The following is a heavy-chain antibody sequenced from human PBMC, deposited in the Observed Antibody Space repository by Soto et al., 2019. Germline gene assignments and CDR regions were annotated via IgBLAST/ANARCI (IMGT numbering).Heavy chain of an antibody. CDR2: ISYSGST. J-gene: IGHJ6*03. Sequence: PSQTLSLTCTVSCDSVNSYDWSWIRQPPGKGLEWIVYISYSGSTNYTPFLKSRLIISFDTSKNQLSLKLSSVTAEDTAVYYCARLAIYTAPEYYYYYMDVWGKGTTVTVSS. V-gene: IGHV4-59*02. CDR1: CDSVNSYD. D-gene: IGHD3-16*01. CDR3: ARLAIYTAPEYYYYYMDV.